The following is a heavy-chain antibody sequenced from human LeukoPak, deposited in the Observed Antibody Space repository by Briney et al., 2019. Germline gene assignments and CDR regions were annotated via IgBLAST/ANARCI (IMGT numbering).Heavy chain of an antibody. CDR2: ISGSGGST. V-gene: IGHV3-23*01. D-gene: IGHD5-18*01. Sequence: GGSLRLSCTTSGFNFRAYWMGWVRQAPGKGLEWVSAISGSGGSTYYADSVKGRFTISRDNSKNTLYLQMNSLRAEDTAVYYCARLRGYSYGYGYWGQGTLVTVSS. J-gene: IGHJ4*02. CDR3: ARLRGYSYGYGY. CDR1: GFNFRAYW.